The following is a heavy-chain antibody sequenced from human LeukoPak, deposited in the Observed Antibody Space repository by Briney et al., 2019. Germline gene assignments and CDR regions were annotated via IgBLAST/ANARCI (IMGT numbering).Heavy chain of an antibody. J-gene: IGHJ3*02. Sequence: SVKVSCKASGGTFSSYAISWVRQAPGQGLEWMGRIIPILGIANYAQKFQGRVTITADKSTSTAYMELSSLRSEDTAVYYCARANSDPSRRFMGAFDIWGQGTMVTVSS. CDR2: IIPILGIA. D-gene: IGHD1-26*01. CDR3: ARANSDPSRRFMGAFDI. V-gene: IGHV1-69*04. CDR1: GGTFSSYA.